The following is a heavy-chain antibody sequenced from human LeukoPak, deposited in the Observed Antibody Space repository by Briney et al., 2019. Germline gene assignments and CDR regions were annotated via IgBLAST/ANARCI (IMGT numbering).Heavy chain of an antibody. Sequence: ASVKVSCKASGYTFTGYYMHWVRQAPGQGPEWMGWINPNSGGTNYVQKFQRMVTMTGDTSISTAYMELSSLTSDDTAVYYCAREISGANSYGYLEYWGQGTLVTVSS. J-gene: IGHJ4*02. CDR3: AREISGANSYGYLEY. CDR2: INPNSGGT. D-gene: IGHD5-18*01. CDR1: GYTFTGYY. V-gene: IGHV1-2*02.